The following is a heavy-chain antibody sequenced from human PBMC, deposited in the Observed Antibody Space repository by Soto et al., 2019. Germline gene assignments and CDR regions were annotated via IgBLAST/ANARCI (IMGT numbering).Heavy chain of an antibody. V-gene: IGHV4-39*01. CDR2: IYYSGST. CDR3: ARGRYFDWAFDY. J-gene: IGHJ4*02. Sequence: PSETLSLTCTVSGGSVSSSGYYWGWIRQPPGKGLEWIGSIYYSGSTYYNPSLKSRVTISVDTSKNQFSLKLSSVAAADTAVYYCARGRYFDWAFDYWGQGTLVTV. CDR1: GGSVSSSGYY. D-gene: IGHD3-9*01.